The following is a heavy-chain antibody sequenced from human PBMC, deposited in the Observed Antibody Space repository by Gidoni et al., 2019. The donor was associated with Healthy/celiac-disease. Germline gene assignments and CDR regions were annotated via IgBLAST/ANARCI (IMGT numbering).Heavy chain of an antibody. J-gene: IGHJ4*02. CDR2: IYHSGST. D-gene: IGHD2-2*01. V-gene: IGHV4-38-2*02. CDR1: GYSISSGYY. CDR3: ARCPSRDYIDY. Sequence: QVQLQESGPGLVKPSETLSLTCTVSGYSISSGYYWGWIRQPPGKGLEWIGSIYHSGSTYYNPSRKSRVTISVDTSKNQFSLKLSSVTAADTAVYYCARCPSRDYIDYWGQGTLVTVSS.